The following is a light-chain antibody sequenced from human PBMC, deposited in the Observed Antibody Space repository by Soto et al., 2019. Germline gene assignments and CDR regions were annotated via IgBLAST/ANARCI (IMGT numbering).Light chain of an antibody. Sequence: EIVLTQSPGTLSLSPGERATLSCRASQSVSSSHLAWYQQKPGQAPRLLIYGASSRATGIPDRFSGSGSGTDFTLTISRLEPEDFAVYYSQQYGSSPTFGGGTKVEIK. J-gene: IGKJ4*01. V-gene: IGKV3-20*01. CDR2: GAS. CDR3: QQYGSSPT. CDR1: QSVSSSH.